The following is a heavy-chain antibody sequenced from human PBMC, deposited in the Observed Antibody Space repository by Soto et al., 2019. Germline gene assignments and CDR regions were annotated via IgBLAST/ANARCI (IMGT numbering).Heavy chain of an antibody. V-gene: IGHV3-30*18. CDR1: GFTFISYC. Sequence: WGSLRLSCAASGFTFISYCIHLFRQAPFKWLEWVAVISYDGSNKYYADSVKGRFTISRDNSKNTLYLQMNSLRAEDTAVYYCAKKGRWSGWPLDYWGQGTLVTVSS. J-gene: IGHJ4*02. CDR2: ISYDGSNK. D-gene: IGHD6-19*01. CDR3: AKKGRWSGWPLDY.